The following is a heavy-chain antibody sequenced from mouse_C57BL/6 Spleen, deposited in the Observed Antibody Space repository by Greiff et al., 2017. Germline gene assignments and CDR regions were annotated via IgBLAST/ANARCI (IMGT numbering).Heavy chain of an antibody. V-gene: IGHV1-9*01. CDR3: ARSPTGTRAMDF. Sequence: QVQLQPSGAELMKPGASVKLSCKATGYTFTGYWIAWVKQRPGHGLEWIGELLPGRGSTKYNEKFKGKATFTADTSSNTSYMQLSSLTTDDSVIYCCARSPTGTRAMDFGGQGTSVTVSS. D-gene: IGHD4-1*02. CDR1: GYTFTGYW. J-gene: IGHJ4*01. CDR2: LLPGRGST.